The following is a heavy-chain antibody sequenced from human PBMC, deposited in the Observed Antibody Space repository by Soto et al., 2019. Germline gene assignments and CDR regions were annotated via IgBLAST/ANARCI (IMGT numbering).Heavy chain of an antibody. J-gene: IGHJ4*02. CDR2: VNPILSMS. CDR1: GDTFSFYS. Sequence: QVQLVQSGAEVKRPGSSVKVSCKASGDTFSFYSINWVRQAPGLGLEWMGRVNPILSMSNYAQRFQGRVTMTADKYTSTAYMDLSGRRSEDTAMYYCATNYGSGYRDFAYWGQGALVTVYS. V-gene: IGHV1-69*04. D-gene: IGHD3-10*01. CDR3: ATNYGSGYRDFAY.